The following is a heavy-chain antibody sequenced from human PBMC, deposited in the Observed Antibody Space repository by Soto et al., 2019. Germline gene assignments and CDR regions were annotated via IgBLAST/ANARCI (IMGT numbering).Heavy chain of an antibody. CDR2: INGDSSST. CDR3: ARELCLGSVCSRAFDI. V-gene: IGHV3-74*01. Sequence: EVQLVESGGGLVQPGGSLRLSCAASGFTFSISWMHWVRQVPGKGLEWVSRINGDSSSTRHADSVTGRFTVSRYNARNTLYLHMNSLRVEDTCVYHCARELCLGSVCSRAFDICGQGTMVTVST. CDR1: GFTFSISW. D-gene: IGHD3-16*01. J-gene: IGHJ3*02.